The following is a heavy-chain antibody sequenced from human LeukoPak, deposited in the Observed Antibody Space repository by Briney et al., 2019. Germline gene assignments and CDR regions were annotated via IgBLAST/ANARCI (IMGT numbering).Heavy chain of an antibody. D-gene: IGHD6-19*01. CDR2: IIPIFGTA. V-gene: IGHV1-69*13. CDR1: GGTFSSYA. CDR3: ASQLPGYSSGWYFNY. Sequence: ASVKVSCKASGGTFSSYAISWVRQAPGLGLEWMGGIIPIFGTANYAQKFQGRVTITADESTSTAYMELSSLRSEDTAVYYCASQLPGYSSGWYFNYWGQGTLVTVSS. J-gene: IGHJ4*02.